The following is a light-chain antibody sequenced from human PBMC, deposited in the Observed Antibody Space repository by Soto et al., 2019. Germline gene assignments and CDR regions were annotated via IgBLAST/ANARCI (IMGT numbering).Light chain of an antibody. J-gene: IGKJ1*01. CDR2: GTS. Sequence: ETVLTQSPGTLSLSPGERAALSCRASQSVSSSSLAWYQQRPGQAPRLLIYGTSSRATGIPDRFSGSGSGTDFTLTISRLEPEDFAVYYCQRYGTSLTWTFGQGTKVDI. CDR1: QSVSSSS. CDR3: QRYGTSLTWT. V-gene: IGKV3-20*01.